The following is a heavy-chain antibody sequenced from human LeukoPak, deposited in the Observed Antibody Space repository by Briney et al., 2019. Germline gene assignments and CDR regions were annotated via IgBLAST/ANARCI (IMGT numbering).Heavy chain of an antibody. CDR3: ARYSGSYSGFDY. J-gene: IGHJ4*02. CDR1: GGSISSSSYY. D-gene: IGHD1-26*01. V-gene: IGHV4-61*05. Sequence: SETLSLTCTVSGGSISSSSYYWGWIRQPPGKGLEWIGYIYYSGSINYNPPLKSRVTISVDTSKNQFSLKLRSVTAADTAVYYCARYSGSYSGFDYWGQGTLVTVSS. CDR2: IYYSGSI.